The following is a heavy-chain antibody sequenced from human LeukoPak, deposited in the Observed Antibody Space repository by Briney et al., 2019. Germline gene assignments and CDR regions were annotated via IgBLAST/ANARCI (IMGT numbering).Heavy chain of an antibody. CDR3: RRRAEQYYDLWSVYSPYYMDV. CDR2: IYYSGST. D-gene: IGHD3-3*01. CDR1: GGSISSYN. J-gene: IGHJ6*03. V-gene: IGHV4-59*08. Sequence: SETLSLTSTVSGGSISSYNWSWIRQPPGKGLERIGYIYYSGSTNYNPSLKSRVTSSVDTSINKFSLLLSSLTAADPALYYGRRRAEQYYDLWSVYSPYYMDVGGKKTTVTVS.